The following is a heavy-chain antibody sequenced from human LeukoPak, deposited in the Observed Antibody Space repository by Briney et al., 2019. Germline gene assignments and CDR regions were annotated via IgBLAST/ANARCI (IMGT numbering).Heavy chain of an antibody. D-gene: IGHD2-15*01. Sequence: SETLSLTCAVSSYSISSVYYWGWIRQPPGKGLEWIGSISHSGSTYYNPSLKSRVTISVDTSKNQFSLKLSSVTAADTAAYYCAGDGGYCSGVTCYPFLDYWGQGTLVTVSS. CDR2: ISHSGST. V-gene: IGHV4-38-2*02. J-gene: IGHJ4*02. CDR1: SYSISSVYY. CDR3: AGDGGYCSGVTCYPFLDY.